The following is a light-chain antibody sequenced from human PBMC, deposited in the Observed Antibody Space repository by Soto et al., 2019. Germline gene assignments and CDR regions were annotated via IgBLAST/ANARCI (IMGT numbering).Light chain of an antibody. CDR1: SSDVGGCKF. CDR2: EVS. CDR3: SSCAGSNNPYV. V-gene: IGLV2-8*01. Sequence: QSALTQPPSASGSPGQSVTISCTGTSSDVGGCKFVSWYQQYPGKAPKLIIYEVSKRPSGVPDRFSGSKSGNTASLTVSGLQADDEAAYYCSSCAGSNNPYVFGTGTKVTVL. J-gene: IGLJ1*01.